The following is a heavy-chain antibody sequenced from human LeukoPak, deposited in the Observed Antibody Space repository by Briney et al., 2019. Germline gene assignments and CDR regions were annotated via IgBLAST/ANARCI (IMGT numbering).Heavy chain of an antibody. Sequence: PGGSLRLSCAASGFTFTTFWMTWVRQAPGKGLEWVANIGPDGRSKYYVDSVRGRFTISRDNAKDSLFLQMNSLRADDTAVYFCTRVGVGGYWGQGTLVTVSS. V-gene: IGHV3-7*01. CDR2: IGPDGRSK. CDR1: GFTFTTFW. J-gene: IGHJ4*02. D-gene: IGHD3-16*01. CDR3: TRVGVGGY.